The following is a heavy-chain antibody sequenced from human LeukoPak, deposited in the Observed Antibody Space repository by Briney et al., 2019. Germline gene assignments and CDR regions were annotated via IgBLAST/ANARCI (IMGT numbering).Heavy chain of an antibody. D-gene: IGHD2-21*02. V-gene: IGHV1-2*02. CDR3: ARGGGTAHFDF. J-gene: IGHJ4*02. CDR1: GYTFTTYN. CDR2: ISPNSGDT. Sequence: SVKVSCKASGYTFTTYNMHWVRQAPGQGLEWMGWISPNSGDTNYAQKFQGRVTMTRDTSISTVYMELSRLRSDDTAVYYCARGGGTAHFDFWGQGTLVTVSS.